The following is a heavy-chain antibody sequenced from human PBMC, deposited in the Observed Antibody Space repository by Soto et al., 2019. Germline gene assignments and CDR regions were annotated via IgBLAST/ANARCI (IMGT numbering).Heavy chain of an antibody. D-gene: IGHD2-2*01. V-gene: IGHV3-23*01. CDR2: ISGSGGST. CDR3: AFIVVVPAANDGNGMDV. CDR1: GFTFSSYA. Sequence: GGSLRLSCAASGFTFSSYAMSWVRQAPGKGLEWVSAISGSGGSTYYADSVKGRFTISRDNSKNTLYLQMNSLRAEDTAVYYCAFIVVVPAANDGNGMDVWGQGTTVTVSS. J-gene: IGHJ6*02.